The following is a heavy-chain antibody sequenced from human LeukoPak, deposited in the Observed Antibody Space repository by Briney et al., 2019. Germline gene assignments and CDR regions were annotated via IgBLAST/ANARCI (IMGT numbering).Heavy chain of an antibody. D-gene: IGHD3-3*01. CDR3: ARGNSHGVI. V-gene: IGHV4-59*02. CDR2: IYNNVDT. J-gene: IGHJ4*02. CDR1: GGAVSSYY. Sequence: SETLSLTCTVSGGAVSSYYHNWIRQPPGKGLEWIGYIYNNVDTNYNPSLKTRVTISVDTSKNQVSLRMTSVTAADTAVYYCARGNSHGVIWGQGTLVTVSS.